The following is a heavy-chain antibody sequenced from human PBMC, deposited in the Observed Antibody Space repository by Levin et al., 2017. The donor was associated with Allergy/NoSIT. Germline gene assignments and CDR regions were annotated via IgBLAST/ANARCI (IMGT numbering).Heavy chain of an antibody. D-gene: IGHD2-15*01. V-gene: IGHV3-7*01. J-gene: IGHJ4*02. CDR2: INQVGSEK. CDR3: ARDGVDAGVYFDY. CDR1: GFSFSSHW. Sequence: GESLKISCAASGFSFSSHWMSWVRQAPGKGLEWVANINQVGSEKYYVDSVKGRFITSRDNAKNSLYLQMNSVRAEDTAVYYCARDGVDAGVYFDYWGQGALVTVSS.